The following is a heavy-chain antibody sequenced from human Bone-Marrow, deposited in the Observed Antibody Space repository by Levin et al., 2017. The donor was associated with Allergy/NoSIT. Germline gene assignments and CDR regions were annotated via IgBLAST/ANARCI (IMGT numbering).Heavy chain of an antibody. J-gene: IGHJ3*02. V-gene: IGHV3-7*01. CDR2: IKQDGSEK. CDR1: GFTFSSYW. CDR3: ARDGLAARPFSNDAFDI. Sequence: PGESLKISCAASGFTFSSYWMSWVRQAPGKGLEWVANIKQDGSEKYYVDSVKGRFTISRDNAKNSLYLQMNSLRAEDTAVYYCARDGLAARPFSNDAFDIWGQGTMVTVSS. D-gene: IGHD6-6*01.